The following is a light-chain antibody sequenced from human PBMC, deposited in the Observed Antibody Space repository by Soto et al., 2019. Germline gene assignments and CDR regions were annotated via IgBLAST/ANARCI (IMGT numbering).Light chain of an antibody. V-gene: IGKV3-15*01. CDR1: QSFSTD. CDR3: QQYNDWPLT. Sequence: EIVMTQSPATLSVSPGERATLSCRASQSFSTDLAWYQQKPGQAPRLLIYDASTRATGIPARFRGSGSGTEVTLSISSLQSEDFAVYYCQQYNDWPLTFGGGTKVEIK. CDR2: DAS. J-gene: IGKJ4*01.